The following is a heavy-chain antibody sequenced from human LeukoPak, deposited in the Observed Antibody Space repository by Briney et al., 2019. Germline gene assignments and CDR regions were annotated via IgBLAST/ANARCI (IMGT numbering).Heavy chain of an antibody. V-gene: IGHV3-7*04. CDR3: ARDQGRGLFGP. J-gene: IGHJ5*02. Sequence: GGSLRLSCAASGFTFTNYFMTWVRQAPGKGLEWVASINKDGSEKYYVASVKGRFPLSRDNAKNSLYLQMNTLRAEDTAVYSCARDQGRGLFGPWGQGTLVTVSS. CDR2: INKDGSEK. CDR1: GFTFTNYF.